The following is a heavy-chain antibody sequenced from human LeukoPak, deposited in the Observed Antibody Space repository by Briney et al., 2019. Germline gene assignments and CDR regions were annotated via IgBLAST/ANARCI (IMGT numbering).Heavy chain of an antibody. D-gene: IGHD3-22*01. J-gene: IGHJ4*02. CDR2: VSSSSSNI. CDR1: GFIFSSYS. V-gene: IGHV3-48*04. CDR3: VRDDDRPDNGLDY. Sequence: HPGGSLRLSCVASGFIFSSYSMNWVRQAPGKGLEWVSHVSSSSSNIYYVDSVKGRFTISRDNAKNSLFLQMNSLRAEDTAVYYCVRDDDRPDNGLDYWGQGTLVTVSS.